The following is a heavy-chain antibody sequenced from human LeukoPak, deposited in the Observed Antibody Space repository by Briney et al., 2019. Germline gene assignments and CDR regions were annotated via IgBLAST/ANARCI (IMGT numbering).Heavy chain of an antibody. D-gene: IGHD3-9*01. J-gene: IGHJ4*02. CDR3: AKTPYLRYFDWLFFDY. CDR2: IYDNGDA. V-gene: IGHV3-53*04. Sequence: PGGSLRLSCAASGFTVSSNYMSWVRLAPGKGLEWVSVIYDNGDAYSADSVKGRFTISRHNSKNTLYLQMNSLRPEDTAVYYCAKTPYLRYFDWLFFDYWGQGTLVTVSS. CDR1: GFTVSSNY.